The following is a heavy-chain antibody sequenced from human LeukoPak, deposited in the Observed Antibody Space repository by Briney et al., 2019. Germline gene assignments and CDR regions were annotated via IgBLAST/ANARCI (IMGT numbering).Heavy chain of an antibody. V-gene: IGHV3-30-3*01. D-gene: IGHD5-18*01. CDR3: ASRYSYGGD. Sequence: PGRSLRLSCAASGFTFSSYAMHWVRQAPGKGLEWAAVISYDGSNKYYADSVKGRFTISRDNSKNTLYLQMNSLRAEDTAVYYCASRYSYGGDWGQGTLVTVSS. CDR1: GFTFSSYA. J-gene: IGHJ4*02. CDR2: ISYDGSNK.